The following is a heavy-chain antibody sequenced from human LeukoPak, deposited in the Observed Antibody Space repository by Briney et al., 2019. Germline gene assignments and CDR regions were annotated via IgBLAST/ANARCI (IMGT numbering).Heavy chain of an antibody. Sequence: GGSLRLSCAASGFTFSSYWMHWVRQAPGKGLVWVSRINSDGSSTSYADSVKGRFTISRDNAKNTLYLQMNSLRAEDTAVYYCARDQGITMIVVVIKFLFDYWGQGTLVTVSS. J-gene: IGHJ4*02. CDR1: GFTFSSYW. D-gene: IGHD3-22*01. CDR3: ARDQGITMIVVVIKFLFDY. V-gene: IGHV3-74*01. CDR2: INSDGSST.